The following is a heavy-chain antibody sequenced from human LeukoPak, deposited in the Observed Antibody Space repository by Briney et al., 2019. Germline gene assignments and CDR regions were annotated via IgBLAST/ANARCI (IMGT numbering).Heavy chain of an antibody. CDR3: AKCGATFYYYYGMDV. V-gene: IGHV3-9*01. CDR1: GFTFDDYA. Sequence: PGRSLRLSCAASGFTFDDYAMHWVRQAPGKGLEWVSGISWNSGSIGYADSVKGRFTISRDNAKNSLYLLMNSLRAEDTALYYCAKCGATFYYYYGMDVWGQGTTVTVSS. J-gene: IGHJ6*02. D-gene: IGHD2-21*01. CDR2: ISWNSGSI.